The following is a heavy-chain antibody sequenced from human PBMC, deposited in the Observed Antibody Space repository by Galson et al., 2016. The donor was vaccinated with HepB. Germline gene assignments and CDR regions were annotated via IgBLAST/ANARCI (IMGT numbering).Heavy chain of an antibody. D-gene: IGHD3-10*01. J-gene: IGHJ4*02. Sequence: SETLSLTCTVSGGSITSYFWSWIRQPPGKGLEWIGYIYHDGRISYNPSLTGRVSISLDTSKSQFSLEMNSVTAADTAVYYCARGVGAFGSWGQGTLVAVSS. CDR1: GGSITSYF. V-gene: IGHV4-59*01. CDR2: IYHDGRI. CDR3: ARGVGAFGS.